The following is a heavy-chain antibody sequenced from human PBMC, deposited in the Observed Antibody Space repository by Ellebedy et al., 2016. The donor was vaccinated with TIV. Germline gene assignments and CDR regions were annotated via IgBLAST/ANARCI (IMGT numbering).Heavy chain of an antibody. CDR2: INHSGST. J-gene: IGHJ4*02. CDR3: ARDGMTYYYDSSGYYPDY. Sequence: SETLSLTCAVYGGSFSGYYWSWIRQPPGKGLEWIGEINHSGSTNYNPSLKSRVTISLETSKNQFSVRLTSVTTADTAVYYCARDGMTYYYDSSGYYPDYWGQGTLVTVSS. D-gene: IGHD3-22*01. CDR1: GGSFSGYY. V-gene: IGHV4-34*01.